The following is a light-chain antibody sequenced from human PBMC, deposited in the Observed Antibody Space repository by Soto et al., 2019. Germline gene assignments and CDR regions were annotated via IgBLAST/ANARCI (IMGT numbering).Light chain of an antibody. CDR1: ESISSY. J-gene: IGKJ2*01. Sequence: EIVLTQSPATLSLSPGERATLSCRASESISSYLDWYQQKPGQVPRLLIYDASNRDNGIPARFSGSGSGTDFTLTISSLEPDDFAIYYCQQRSHWPYTFGQVTNLEIK. CDR2: DAS. V-gene: IGKV3-11*01. CDR3: QQRSHWPYT.